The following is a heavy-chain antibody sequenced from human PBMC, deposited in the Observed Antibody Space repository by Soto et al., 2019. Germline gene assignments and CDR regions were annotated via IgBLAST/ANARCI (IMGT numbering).Heavy chain of an antibody. Sequence: PSETLSLTCSVSGRSMSSNYWSCLRQSPDKGLEWLGYVFYGGTDYNPSLGGRVTMSVETSESQFSLTLSSVTAADTAVYYCAAYRGDFSFDFWGKGIQVTVSS. V-gene: IGHV4-59*03. CDR3: AAYRGDFSFDF. J-gene: IGHJ4*02. D-gene: IGHD3-16*01. CDR1: GRSMSSNY. CDR2: VFYGGT.